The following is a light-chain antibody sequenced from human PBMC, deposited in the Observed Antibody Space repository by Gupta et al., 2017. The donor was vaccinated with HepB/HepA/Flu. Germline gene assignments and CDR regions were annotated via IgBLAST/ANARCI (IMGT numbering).Light chain of an antibody. J-gene: IGLJ1*01. V-gene: IGLV2-11*01. CDR1: SSDVGTYNS. CDR2: DVS. Sequence: QSPLPQPRSVSASPGPSVPISCPGTSSDVGTYNSLSWYQQHPGKAPKRRMFDVSKRPSGVPDRFSGSKSGNTASLTISGLQAEDEADYYCSSYADNYLHVFGIGTKVKVL. CDR3: SSYADNYLHV.